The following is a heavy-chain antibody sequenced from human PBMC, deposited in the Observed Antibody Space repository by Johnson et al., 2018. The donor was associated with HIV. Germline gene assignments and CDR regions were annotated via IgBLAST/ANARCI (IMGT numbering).Heavy chain of an antibody. CDR1: GFTHSAYW. D-gene: IGHD1-14*01. Sequence: EVQLVESVGGLVQPGGSLRLSCAASGFTHSAYWMTWVRQAPGKGLEWVANIKKDGSEKNYVDSVKGRFTISRDNAKNTLYLQMNSLRAEDTAVYYCARDGMAATKANIWGQGTMVTVSS. CDR3: ARDGMAATKANI. J-gene: IGHJ3*02. CDR2: IKKDGSEK. V-gene: IGHV3-7*01.